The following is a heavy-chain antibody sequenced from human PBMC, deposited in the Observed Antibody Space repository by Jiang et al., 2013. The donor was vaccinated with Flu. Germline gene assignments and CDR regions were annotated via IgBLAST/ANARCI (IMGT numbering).Heavy chain of an antibody. J-gene: IGHJ4*02. V-gene: IGHV4-34*01. CDR1: GGSFSGYY. Sequence: LLKPSETLSLTCAVYGGSFSGYYWSWIRQPPGKGLEWIGEINHSGSTNYNPSLKSRVTISVDTSKNQFSLKLSSVTAADTAVYYCARVGSSSSGDYWGQGTLVTVSS. CDR2: INHSGST. CDR3: ARVGSSSSGDY. D-gene: IGHD6-6*01.